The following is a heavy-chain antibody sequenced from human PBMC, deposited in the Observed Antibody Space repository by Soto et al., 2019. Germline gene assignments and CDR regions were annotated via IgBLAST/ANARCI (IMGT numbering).Heavy chain of an antibody. CDR2: IIPILGIA. Sequence: QVQLVQSGAEVKKPGSSVKVSCKASGGTFSSYTIRWVRQAPGQGLEWMGRIIPILGIANYAQKFQGRVTITADKSTSTAYMELSSLRSEHTAVYYCARSERGYSGYDYVDYFDYWGQGTLVTVSS. CDR1: GGTFSSYT. CDR3: ARSERGYSGYDYVDYFDY. D-gene: IGHD5-12*01. V-gene: IGHV1-69*02. J-gene: IGHJ4*02.